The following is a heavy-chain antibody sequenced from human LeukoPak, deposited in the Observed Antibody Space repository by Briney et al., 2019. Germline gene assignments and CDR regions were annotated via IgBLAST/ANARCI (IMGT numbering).Heavy chain of an antibody. CDR2: ISSSSNYI. Sequence: GGSLRLSCAASGFTFSSYKMNWVRQAPGKGLEWVSFISSSSNYIYYADSVKGRFTISRDNAKNSLYLQMNSLRAEDTAVYYCARVSNGCNDYWGQGTPVTVSS. D-gene: IGHD6-19*01. J-gene: IGHJ4*02. CDR1: GFTFSSYK. V-gene: IGHV3-21*01. CDR3: ARVSNGCNDY.